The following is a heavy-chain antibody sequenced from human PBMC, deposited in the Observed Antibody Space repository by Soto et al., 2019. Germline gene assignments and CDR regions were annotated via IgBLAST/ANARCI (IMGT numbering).Heavy chain of an antibody. V-gene: IGHV4-39*01. CDR3: ARHIDEYSSSSARFDP. Sequence: PSETLSLTCTVSGGSISSSSYYWGWIRQPPGKGLEWIGSIYYSGSTYYNPSLKSRVTISVDTSKNQFSLKLSSVTAADTAVYYCARHIDEYSSSSARFDPWGQGTLVTVSS. CDR1: GGSISSSSYY. J-gene: IGHJ5*02. D-gene: IGHD6-6*01. CDR2: IYYSGST.